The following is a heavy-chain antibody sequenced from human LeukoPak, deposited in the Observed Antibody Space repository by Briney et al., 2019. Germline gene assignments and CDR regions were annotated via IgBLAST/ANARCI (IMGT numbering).Heavy chain of an antibody. D-gene: IGHD1-26*01. CDR1: GYSFSDHW. CDR2: LYPGDSDT. J-gene: IGHJ4*02. CDR3: ARRQYGGSYYDY. V-gene: IGHV5-51*01. Sequence: GESLKISCKGSGYSFSDHWIGWVRQMPGKGLEWMGILYPGDSDTRYSPSFQGQVTISADKSISTAYLQWSSLQASDTAIYYCARRQYGGSYYDYWGQGTLLTVSS.